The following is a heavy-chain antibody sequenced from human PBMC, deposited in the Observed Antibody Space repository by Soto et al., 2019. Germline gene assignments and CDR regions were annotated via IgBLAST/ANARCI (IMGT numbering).Heavy chain of an antibody. Sequence: ASVKVSCKASGYAYTRYYMHWVRQATGQGLEWMGIINPSGGSTSYAQKFQGGVTMTRDTSTSTVYMELSSLRSEDTAVYYCASTLGYCSGGSCYETFLMDIWGKGTTVTVSS. CDR1: GYAYTRYY. J-gene: IGHJ6*04. D-gene: IGHD2-15*01. CDR2: INPSGGST. V-gene: IGHV1-46*03. CDR3: ASTLGYCSGGSCYETFLMDI.